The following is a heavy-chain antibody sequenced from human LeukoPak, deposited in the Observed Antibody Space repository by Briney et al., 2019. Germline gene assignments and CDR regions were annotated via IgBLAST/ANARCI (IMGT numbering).Heavy chain of an antibody. J-gene: IGHJ3*02. V-gene: IGHV3-30*04. CDR3: ARAEPINHDAFDI. CDR2: ISYDGSNK. D-gene: IGHD1-14*01. Sequence: GGSLRLSCAASGFTFSSYAMHWVRQAPGKGLEWVAVISYDGSNKYYADSVKGRFTISRDNSKNTLYLQMNSLRAEDTAVYYCARAEPINHDAFDIWGQGTMVTVSS. CDR1: GFTFSSYA.